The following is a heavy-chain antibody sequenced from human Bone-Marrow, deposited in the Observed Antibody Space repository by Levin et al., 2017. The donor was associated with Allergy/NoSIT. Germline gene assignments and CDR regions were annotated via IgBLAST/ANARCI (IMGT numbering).Heavy chain of an antibody. V-gene: IGHV5-51*01. Sequence: GESLKISCKGSGYRFTSYWIGWVRQMPGKGLEWMGIINPGDSDTRYSPSFQGQVTISADKSISTAYLQWSSLKASDTAMYYCARTVDYVWGAPPADSYYLDSWGRGTAVTVSS. D-gene: IGHD3-16*01. CDR1: GYRFTSYW. CDR3: ARTVDYVWGAPPADSYYLDS. J-gene: IGHJ6*03. CDR2: INPGDSDT.